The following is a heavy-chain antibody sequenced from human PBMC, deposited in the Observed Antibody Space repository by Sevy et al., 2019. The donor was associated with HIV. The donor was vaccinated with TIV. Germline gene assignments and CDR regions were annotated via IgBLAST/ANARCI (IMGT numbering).Heavy chain of an antibody. J-gene: IGHJ4*02. D-gene: IGHD6-13*01. CDR1: GFTFSSYA. V-gene: IGHV3-23*01. Sequence: GGSLRLSCVASGFTFSSYAMSWVRQAPGKGLEWVSAISGSGGSTYYADSVKGRFTISRDNSKNTLYLQMNSLRAEDTAVYYCAKDKQGSSWYFLDYWGQGTLVTVSS. CDR3: AKDKQGSSWYFLDY. CDR2: ISGSGGST.